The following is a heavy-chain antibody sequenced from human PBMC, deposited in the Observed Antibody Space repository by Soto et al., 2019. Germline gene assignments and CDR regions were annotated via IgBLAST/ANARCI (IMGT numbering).Heavy chain of an antibody. CDR2: MYHSGST. CDR1: GGSISGGGYS. D-gene: IGHD6-19*01. V-gene: IGHV4-30-2*01. J-gene: IGHJ4*02. CDR3: ASAGGLGAVAADY. Sequence: PSETLCLTCAVAGGSISGGGYSWSWIRKPPGKGLEWIGYMYHSGSTYYNPSLKSRVTISIDRSKNQFSLKLSSVTAADTAVYYCASAGGLGAVAADYWGQGTLVTVSS.